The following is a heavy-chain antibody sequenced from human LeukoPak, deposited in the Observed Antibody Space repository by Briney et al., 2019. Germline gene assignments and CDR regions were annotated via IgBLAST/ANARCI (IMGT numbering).Heavy chain of an antibody. D-gene: IGHD6-19*01. J-gene: IGHJ4*02. CDR3: ARDGSSGWSR. V-gene: IGHV3-21*01. CDR1: GFTFSSYS. Sequence: GGSLRLSCVASGFTFSSYSMNWVRQAPGKGLEWVSSISSSSSYIYYADSVKGRFTISRDNAKNSLYLQMNSLRAEDTAVYYCARDGSSGWSRWGQGTLVTVSS. CDR2: ISSSSSYI.